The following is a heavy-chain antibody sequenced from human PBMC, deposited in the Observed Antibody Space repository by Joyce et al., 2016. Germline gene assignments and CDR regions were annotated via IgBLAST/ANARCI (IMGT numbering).Heavy chain of an antibody. CDR3: AKEGCSGGTCYGFDV. CDR1: GFTFRSYG. Sequence: QVQLVESGGGVVQPGRSLRLSCAASGFTFRSYGMHWVRQGPGKGLEWVAVVPWDGDESETYYADSVQGRFTVFRDNSKNMVYLQMNSLRPDDTAVYYCAKEGCSGGTCYGFDVWGQGTTVSVSS. CDR2: VPWDGDESET. V-gene: IGHV3-30*18. J-gene: IGHJ6*02. D-gene: IGHD2-15*01.